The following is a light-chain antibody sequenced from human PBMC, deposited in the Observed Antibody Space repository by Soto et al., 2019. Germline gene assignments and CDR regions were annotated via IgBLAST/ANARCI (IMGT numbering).Light chain of an antibody. Sequence: QSALTQPASVSGSPRRSITISCTYNLVSWYQQHPGKAPKLMIYEGNKRPSGVSNRFSGSKSGNTASLTISGLQAEDEADYYCCSYAGQRVVFGGGTKLTVL. J-gene: IGLJ2*01. V-gene: IGLV2-23*01. CDR3: CSYAGQRVV. CDR2: EGN. CDR1: YNL.